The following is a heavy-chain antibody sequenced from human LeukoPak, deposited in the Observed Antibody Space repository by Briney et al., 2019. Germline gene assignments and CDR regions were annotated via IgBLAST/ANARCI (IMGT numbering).Heavy chain of an antibody. CDR2: IIPILGIA. V-gene: IGHV1-69*04. Sequence: SEKVSYKASAGTFSNYAISWVRQAPGQGLEWMGRIIPILGIANYAQAFQGRVTITADKSTSTAYMELSSLRSEDTAVYYCARERGVAVAGSPVGYWGQGTLVTVSS. J-gene: IGHJ4*02. CDR3: ARERGVAVAGSPVGY. D-gene: IGHD6-19*01. CDR1: AGTFSNYA.